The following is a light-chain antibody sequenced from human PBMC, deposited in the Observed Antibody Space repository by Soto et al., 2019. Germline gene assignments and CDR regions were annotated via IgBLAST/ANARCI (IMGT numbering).Light chain of an antibody. CDR2: GNV. J-gene: IGLJ1*01. CDR1: SSNIGAGFD. V-gene: IGLV1-40*01. Sequence: QSVLTQPHSVSGAPGQRVTIYCTGSSSNIGAGFDVHWYQQLPGTDPKLLIYGNVDRPSGVPDRFSGSKSGTSASLAITGLQAEDEADYYCQSYDSSLSGYVFGTGTKVTVL. CDR3: QSYDSSLSGYV.